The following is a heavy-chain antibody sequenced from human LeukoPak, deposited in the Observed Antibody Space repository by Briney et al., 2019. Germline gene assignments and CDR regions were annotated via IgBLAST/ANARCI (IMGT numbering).Heavy chain of an antibody. D-gene: IGHD3-3*01. J-gene: IGHJ4*02. CDR1: GYSFSGHY. Sequence: GASVKVSCKASGYSFSGHYMHWVRQDPGQGLEWLGWINPITGDTKYAQKFQGSVTMTRDSSISTVYMELSGLTSDDTAIYYCARYFAVPDGGGFDYWGQGTLVTVSS. CDR3: ARYFAVPDGGGFDY. CDR2: INPITGDT. V-gene: IGHV1-2*02.